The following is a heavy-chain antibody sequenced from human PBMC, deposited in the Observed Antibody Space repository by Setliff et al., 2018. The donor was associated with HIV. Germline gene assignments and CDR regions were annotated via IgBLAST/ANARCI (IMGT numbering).Heavy chain of an antibody. Sequence: ASVKVSCKASGYTFSSHTIHRVRQAPGQGLEWMGWINTGNGNTKYSQKFQDRVTITRDTSANTGYMEVNSLRLEDTAVYYCARDRIPKRGYTYREPDFDSWGQGTLVTVSS. CDR2: INTGNGNT. CDR3: ARDRIPKRGYTYREPDFDS. D-gene: IGHD3-16*02. J-gene: IGHJ4*02. V-gene: IGHV1-3*04. CDR1: GYTFSSHT.